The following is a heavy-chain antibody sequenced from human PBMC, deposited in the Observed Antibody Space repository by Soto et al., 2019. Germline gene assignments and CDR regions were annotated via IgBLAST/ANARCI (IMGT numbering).Heavy chain of an antibody. D-gene: IGHD3-22*01. CDR2: IFPADSDT. Sequence: GESLKISCKASGYEFPSYWIGWVRQMPGKGLEWMGIIFPADSDTRYSPSFYGHVSISADNSIGTAYLQWSSLRASDTAIYYCARRDSSGYDPDAFDICRQGTLVTVAS. CDR1: GYEFPSYW. V-gene: IGHV5-51*01. J-gene: IGHJ3*02. CDR3: ARRDSSGYDPDAFDI.